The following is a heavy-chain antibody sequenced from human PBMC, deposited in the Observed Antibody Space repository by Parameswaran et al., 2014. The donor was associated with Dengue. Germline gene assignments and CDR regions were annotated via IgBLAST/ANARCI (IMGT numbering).Heavy chain of an antibody. D-gene: IGHD2-2*01. CDR2: INPNSGGT. V-gene: IGHV1-2*06. CDR3: AALDIGYCSSTSCLTAYYYYGMDV. J-gene: IGHJ6*02. Sequence: WVRQAPGQGLEWMGRINPNSGGTNYAQKFQGRVTMTRDTSISTAYMELSRLRSDDTAVYYCAALDIGYCSSTSCLTAYYYYGMDVWGQGTTVTVSS.